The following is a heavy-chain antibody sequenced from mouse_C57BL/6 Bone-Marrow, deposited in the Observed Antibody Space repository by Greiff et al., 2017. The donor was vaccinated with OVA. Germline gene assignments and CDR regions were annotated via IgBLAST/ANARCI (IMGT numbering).Heavy chain of an antibody. J-gene: IGHJ3*01. D-gene: IGHD2-4*01. CDR3: ASGNYDYDGFAY. CDR1: GYTFTSYW. V-gene: IGHV1-55*01. CDR2: IYPGSGST. Sequence: QVQLQQPGAELVKPGASVKMSCKASGYTFTSYWITWVKQRPGQGLAWIGDIYPGSGSTNYNEKFKSKATLTVDTSSSTAYMQLSSPTSEDSAVYYCASGNYDYDGFAYWGQGTLVTVSA.